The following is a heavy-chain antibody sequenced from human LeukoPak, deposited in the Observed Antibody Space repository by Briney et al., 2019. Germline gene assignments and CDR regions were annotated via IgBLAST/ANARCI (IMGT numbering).Heavy chain of an antibody. D-gene: IGHD3-9*01. CDR2: VIPMFDVT. CDR3: ARGGITYYDILTGYPVTGWFDP. J-gene: IGHJ5*02. CDR1: GGTFSSYA. Sequence: ASVKVSCKASGGTFSSYALSWMRQAPGQGLEWMGRVIPMFDVTDYAQKFQGRVTITADKSTSTAYMELSSLRSEDTAVYYCARGGITYYDILTGYPVTGWFDPWGQGTLVTVSS. V-gene: IGHV1-69*10.